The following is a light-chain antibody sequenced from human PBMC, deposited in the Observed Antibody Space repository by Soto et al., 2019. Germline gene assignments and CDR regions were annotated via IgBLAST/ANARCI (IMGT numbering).Light chain of an antibody. V-gene: IGKV4-1*01. J-gene: IGKJ4*01. Sequence: DIVMTQSPDSLAVSLGERATINCKSSQSVLYSSSNKNYLAWYQQKPGQPPKLLIYWASTRASGVPDRFSGSGSGTDFTLTIVSLQAEDVAVYYCQQYYSTPLTFGGGTKVEIK. CDR2: WAS. CDR1: QSVLYSSSNKNY. CDR3: QQYYSTPLT.